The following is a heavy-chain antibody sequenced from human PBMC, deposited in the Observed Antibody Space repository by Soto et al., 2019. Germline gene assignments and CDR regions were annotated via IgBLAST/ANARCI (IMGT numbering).Heavy chain of an antibody. CDR3: ARLWSSGWDIDY. J-gene: IGHJ4*02. Sequence: ASVKVSCKASGYTFTSYAMHWVRQAPGQGLEWMGWISAYNGNTNYAQKLQGRVTMTTDTSTSTAYMELRSLRSDDTAVYYCARLWSSGWDIDYWGQGTLVTVSS. D-gene: IGHD6-19*01. CDR2: ISAYNGNT. V-gene: IGHV1-18*01. CDR1: GYTFTSYA.